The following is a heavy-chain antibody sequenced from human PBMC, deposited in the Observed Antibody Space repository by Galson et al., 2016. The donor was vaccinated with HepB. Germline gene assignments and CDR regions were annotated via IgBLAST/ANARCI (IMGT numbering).Heavy chain of an antibody. D-gene: IGHD2/OR15-2a*01. CDR1: GSTFGDYP. CDR3: VRAFRIVGDAFDI. CDR2: IRTKTYGATT. Sequence: SLRLSCASSGSTFGDYPMSWFRQAPGRGLEWVAYIRTKTYGATTDYGASVQGRFTISRDDSKSVAYLEMNSLKTEETAVYYCVRAFRIVGDAFDIWCQGTMVTVSS. V-gene: IGHV3-49*03. J-gene: IGHJ3*02.